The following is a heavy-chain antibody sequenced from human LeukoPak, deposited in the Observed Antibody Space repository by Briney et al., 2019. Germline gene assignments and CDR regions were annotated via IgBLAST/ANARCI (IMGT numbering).Heavy chain of an antibody. CDR1: GYSFTSYW. D-gene: IGHD6-6*01. CDR2: IYPGDSDT. V-gene: IGHV5-51*01. CDR3: ARAPYSSSSWYYYYYMDV. Sequence: GESLKISCKGSGYSFTSYWIGLVRQMPGKGLEWMGIIYPGDSDTRYSPSFQGQVTISADKSISTAYLQWSSLKASDTAMYYCARAPYSSSSWYYYYYMDVWGKGTTVTVSS. J-gene: IGHJ6*03.